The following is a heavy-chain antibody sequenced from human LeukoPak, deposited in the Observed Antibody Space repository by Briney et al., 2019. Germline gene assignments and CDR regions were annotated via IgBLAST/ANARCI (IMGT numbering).Heavy chain of an antibody. CDR1: GFSFSSYA. V-gene: IGHV3-74*01. D-gene: IGHD2-8*02. CDR3: ARETSTGKYPQNVPDY. J-gene: IGHJ4*02. Sequence: GGSLRLSCTASGFSFSSYAMNWVRQAPGKELVWVSRINSDGSSIAYADSVQGRFTISRDNAKNTLYLQVSSLSVEDTAVYYCARETSTGKYPQNVPDYWGQGTLVTVSS. CDR2: INSDGSSI.